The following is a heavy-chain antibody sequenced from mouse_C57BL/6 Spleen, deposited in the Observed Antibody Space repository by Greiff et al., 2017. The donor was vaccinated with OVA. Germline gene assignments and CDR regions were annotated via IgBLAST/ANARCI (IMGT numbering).Heavy chain of an antibody. Sequence: VQLQQSGAELARPGASVKLSCKASGYTFTSYGISWVKQRTGQGLEWIGEIYPRSGNTYYNEKFKGKATLTADKSSSTAYMELRSLTSEDSAVYCGARGGDYDQPLYWYFDVWGTGTTVTVSS. CDR2: IYPRSGNT. CDR3: ARGGDYDQPLYWYFDV. V-gene: IGHV1-81*01. J-gene: IGHJ1*03. D-gene: IGHD2-4*01. CDR1: GYTFTSYG.